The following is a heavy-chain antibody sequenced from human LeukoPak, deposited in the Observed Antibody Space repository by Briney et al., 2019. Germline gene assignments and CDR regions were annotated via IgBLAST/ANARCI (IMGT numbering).Heavy chain of an antibody. CDR3: AKDSAPEPRNKYFAY. CDR2: VSGSGGST. V-gene: IGHV3-23*01. D-gene: IGHD2/OR15-2a*01. Sequence: GGSLRLSCAASGFTFSTYDMTWVRQAPGKGLEWVSSVSGSGGSTYYADSVKGRVTTSRDNSKNTLYLQMNGLRAEGTAVYYCAKDSAPEPRNKYFAYWGQGTLVTVSS. CDR1: GFTFSTYD. J-gene: IGHJ4*02.